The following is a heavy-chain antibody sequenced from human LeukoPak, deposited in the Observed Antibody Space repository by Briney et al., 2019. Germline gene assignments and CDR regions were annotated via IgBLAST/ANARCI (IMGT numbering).Heavy chain of an antibody. CDR1: GFTFSSYA. CDR3: AKGNGYSYGRYYFDY. CDR2: ITASGGNT. V-gene: IGHV3-23*01. Sequence: GGSLRLSCAASGFTFSSYAIGWVRQAPGKGLEWVSAITASGGNTYYADSVQGRLTIPRDNSNNTLYLQMNSLRAEDRTVYYCAKGNGYSYGRYYFDYWGQGTLVTVSS. D-gene: IGHD5-18*01. J-gene: IGHJ4*02.